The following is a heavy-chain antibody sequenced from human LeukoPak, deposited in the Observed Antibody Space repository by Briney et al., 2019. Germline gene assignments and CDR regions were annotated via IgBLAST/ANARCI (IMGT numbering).Heavy chain of an antibody. J-gene: IGHJ3*02. CDR1: GGTFSSYA. Sequence: SVKVSCKASGGTFSSYAISWVRQAPGQGLEWMGGIIPIFGTANYAQKFQGRVTITTDESTSTAYMELSSLRSEDTAVYYCARGAGFWSGYAFDIWGQGTMVTVSS. V-gene: IGHV1-69*05. CDR3: ARGAGFWSGYAFDI. D-gene: IGHD3-3*01. CDR2: IIPIFGTA.